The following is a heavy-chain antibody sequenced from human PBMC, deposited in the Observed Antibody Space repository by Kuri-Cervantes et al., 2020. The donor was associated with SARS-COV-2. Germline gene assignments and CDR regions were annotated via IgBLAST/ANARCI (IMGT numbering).Heavy chain of an antibody. CDR2: IYYSGST. Sequence: SETLSLTCTVSGGSISSSSYYWGWLRQPPGKGLEWIGSIYYSGSTYYNPSLKSRVTISVDTSKNQFSLKLSSVTAADTAVYYCARRSKATENYYGMDVWGQGTTVTVSS. V-gene: IGHV4-39*01. CDR3: ARRSKATENYYGMDV. J-gene: IGHJ6*02. D-gene: IGHD1-14*01. CDR1: GGSISSSSYY.